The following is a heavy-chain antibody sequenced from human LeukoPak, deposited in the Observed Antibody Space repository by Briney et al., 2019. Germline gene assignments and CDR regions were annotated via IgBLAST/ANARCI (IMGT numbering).Heavy chain of an antibody. CDR2: VHYTGRT. D-gene: IGHD2-15*01. J-gene: IGHJ4*02. CDR3: ARHAVVPPTLGGGGFFYY. CDR1: GGSISGFY. Sequence: SETLSLTCTVSGGSISGFYWSWIRQPPGKGLEWIAYVHYTGRTKYNPSLKSRITIPLDTSKNQVSLKLRSVTDADTAVYYCARHAVVPPTLGGGGFFYYWGQGILVTVSS. V-gene: IGHV4-59*08.